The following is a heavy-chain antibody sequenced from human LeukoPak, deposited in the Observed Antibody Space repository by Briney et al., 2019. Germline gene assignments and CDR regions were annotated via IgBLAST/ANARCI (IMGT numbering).Heavy chain of an antibody. J-gene: IGHJ4*02. CDR2: IYYSGST. Sequence: SQTLSLTCTVSGGSISSGVYYWSWIRQHPGKGLEWIGYIYYSGSTYYNPSLKSRVTISVDTSKNQFSLKLSSVTAADTAVYYCARTSPAYFDYWGQGTLVTVSP. CDR3: ARTSPAYFDY. V-gene: IGHV4-31*03. D-gene: IGHD2-2*01. CDR1: GGSISSGVYY.